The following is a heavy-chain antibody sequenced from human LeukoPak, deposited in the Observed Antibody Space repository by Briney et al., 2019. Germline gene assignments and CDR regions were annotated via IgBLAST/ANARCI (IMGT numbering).Heavy chain of an antibody. Sequence: ASVKVSCTASGGTFSSYAISWVRQAPGQGLEWMGGIIPIIGTANYAQKFQGRVTITADESTSTAYMELSSLRSEDTAVYYCARDKETLFDYWGQGTLVTVSS. CDR3: ARDKETLFDY. CDR2: IIPIIGTA. CDR1: GGTFSSYA. J-gene: IGHJ4*02. V-gene: IGHV1-69*13.